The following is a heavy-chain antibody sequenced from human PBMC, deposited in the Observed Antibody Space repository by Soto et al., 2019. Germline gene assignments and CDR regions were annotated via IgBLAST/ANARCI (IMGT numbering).Heavy chain of an antibody. CDR3: RVTGVSEVDY. CDR1: GYTFSGFY. J-gene: IGHJ4*02. V-gene: IGHV1-2*02. D-gene: IGHD2-8*01. CDR2: IYPDSGGT. Sequence: ASVKVSCKTSGYTFSGFYIHWVRQAPGQGLESMGWIYPDSGGTDYAQKFQGRVTMTRNTSISTAYMELSRLRSDDTAVYYCRVTGVSEVDYWGQGXLVTVYS.